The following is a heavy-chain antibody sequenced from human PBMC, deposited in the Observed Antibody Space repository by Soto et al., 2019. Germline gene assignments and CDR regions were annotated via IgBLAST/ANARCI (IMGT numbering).Heavy chain of an antibody. Sequence: WGSLRLSCAASGFSFAGYALTWVRLAPGKGLEWVASISGGGGSTYYTDSVKGRFSISRDNSNRVVYLQMGSLTAGDTAVYYCAKTETFNGYYNAFDYWGQGTRVTVSS. J-gene: IGHJ4*02. V-gene: IGHV3-23*01. CDR3: AKTETFNGYYNAFDY. CDR2: ISGGGGST. D-gene: IGHD3-9*01. CDR1: GFSFAGYA.